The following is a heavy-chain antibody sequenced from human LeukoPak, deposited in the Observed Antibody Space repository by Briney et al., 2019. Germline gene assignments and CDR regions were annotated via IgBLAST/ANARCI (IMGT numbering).Heavy chain of an antibody. V-gene: IGHV4-59*01. D-gene: IGHD1-1*01. J-gene: IGHJ4*02. CDR1: GGSINNYY. CDR2: IHFTGVT. Sequence: PSETLSLTCTVSGGSINNYYWSWFRQPPGKGVEWIGYIHFTGVTSYSPSLNSRLTISVDTSKNLFSLSLTSVAAADTAVYFCARTLSDPYNDYWDQGTLVTVSS. CDR3: ARTLSDPYNDY.